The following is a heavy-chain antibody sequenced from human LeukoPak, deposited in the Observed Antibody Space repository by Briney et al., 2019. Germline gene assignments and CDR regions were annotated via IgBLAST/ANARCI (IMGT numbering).Heavy chain of an antibody. CDR3: GRGLRWQDY. CDR2: IRKDGSDK. D-gene: IGHD4-23*01. V-gene: IGHV3-7*05. CDR1: GFYFSGES. J-gene: IGHJ4*02. Sequence: GGSLRLSCSTSGFYFSGESMTWVRQAPGRGLECVANIRKDGSDKNYVASVRGRFTISRDNAKNSLYLQMNSLRAEDTAVYYCGRGLRWQDYWGRGTVVTVSS.